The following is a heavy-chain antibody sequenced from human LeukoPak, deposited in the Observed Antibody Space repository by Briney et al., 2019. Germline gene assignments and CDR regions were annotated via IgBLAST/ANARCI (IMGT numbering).Heavy chain of an antibody. CDR1: GYTFTSYG. CDR3: ARDYGSGTVYYFDY. D-gene: IGHD3-10*01. J-gene: IGHJ4*02. Sequence: ASVKVSCKASGYTFTSYGINWVRQAPGQGLEWMGWISAYNGNTNYAQKLQGRVTMTTDTSTNTAYMELRSLRFDDTAVYYCARDYGSGTVYYFDYWGQGTLVTVSS. CDR2: ISAYNGNT. V-gene: IGHV1-18*01.